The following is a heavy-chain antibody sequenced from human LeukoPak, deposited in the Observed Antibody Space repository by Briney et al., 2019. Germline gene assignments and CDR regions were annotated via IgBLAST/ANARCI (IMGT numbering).Heavy chain of an antibody. CDR3: AKGHRVVAHCDAFDI. Sequence: PGGSLRLSCAASGFTFSSYSMNWVRQAPGKGLEWVSSISSSSSYIYYADSVKGRFTISRDNAKNSLYLQMNSLRAEDTAVYYCAKGHRVVAHCDAFDIWGQGTMVTVSS. J-gene: IGHJ3*02. D-gene: IGHD3-22*01. CDR2: ISSSSSYI. V-gene: IGHV3-21*04. CDR1: GFTFSSYS.